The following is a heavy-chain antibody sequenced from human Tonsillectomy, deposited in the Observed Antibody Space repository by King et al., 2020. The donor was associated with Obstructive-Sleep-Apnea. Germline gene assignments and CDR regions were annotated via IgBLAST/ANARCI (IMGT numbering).Heavy chain of an antibody. CDR1: VYSISSGYY. J-gene: IGHJ4*02. CDR3: ARGHSSGYYFDY. V-gene: IGHV4-38-2*02. Sequence: VQLQESGPGLVKPSETLSLTCTVSVYSISSGYYWGWIRQPPVKGLEWIWGIYHSRSTYYNPSLKSRVTISVDTAKNQFSLKLSSVTAADTAVYYCARGHSSGYYFDYWGQGTLVTVSS. CDR2: IYHSRST. D-gene: IGHD6-19*01.